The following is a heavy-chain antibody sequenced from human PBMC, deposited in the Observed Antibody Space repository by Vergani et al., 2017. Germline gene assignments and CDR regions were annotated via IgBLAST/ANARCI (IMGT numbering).Heavy chain of an antibody. CDR2: LSASDRRT. Sequence: EAQLVESGGGAVKPGGSLRLSCTASGFTFIMHAMSWVRQAPGKGLEWVSTLSASDRRTHYADSVKGRFTISRDNSKNTLFLHMNSLRPEDTAVYYCAKVGRSEVAGTFGAFDIWGQGTMVTVSS. D-gene: IGHD6-19*01. CDR3: AKVGRSEVAGTFGAFDI. V-gene: IGHV3-23*04. J-gene: IGHJ3*02. CDR1: GFTFIMHA.